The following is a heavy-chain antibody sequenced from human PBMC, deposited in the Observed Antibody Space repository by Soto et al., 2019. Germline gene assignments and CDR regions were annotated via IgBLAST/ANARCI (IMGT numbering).Heavy chain of an antibody. J-gene: IGHJ4*02. D-gene: IGHD6-19*01. CDR2: INANSGTT. CDR3: ARDRNLETSAWARDY. V-gene: IGHV1-46*03. CDR1: GYTFTSHY. Sequence: QVQLVQSGAAVKKPGAAVEVSCKASGYTFTSHYVHWVRQAPGQGLEWMGLINANSGTTSYAQKFQGRVTMTRDTSTSTVYMELSSLRFEDTAVYYCARDRNLETSAWARDYWGQGTLVTVSS.